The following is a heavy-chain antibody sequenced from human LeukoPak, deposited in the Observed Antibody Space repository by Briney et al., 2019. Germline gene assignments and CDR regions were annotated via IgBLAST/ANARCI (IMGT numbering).Heavy chain of an antibody. V-gene: IGHV3-15*07. CDR2: IKSKTDGGTT. CDR1: GFTFSNAW. CDR3: TTLPVEMATKIRDY. Sequence: GGSLRLSCAASGFTFSNAWMNWVRQAPGKGLEWVGRIKSKTDGGTTDYAAPVKGRFTISRDDPKNTLYLQMNSLKTEDTAVYYCTTLPVEMATKIRDYWGQGTLVTVSS. J-gene: IGHJ4*02. D-gene: IGHD5-24*01.